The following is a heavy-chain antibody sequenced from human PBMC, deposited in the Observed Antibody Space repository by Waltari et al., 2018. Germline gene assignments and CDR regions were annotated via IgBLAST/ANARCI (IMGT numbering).Heavy chain of an antibody. CDR3: ARHFGFGINADY. CDR2: IYPRESDP. Sequence: EVQLVQSGAEVKRPGQSLKISCTWSGYSSTRYWIVWVGQVSGKGLECMAIIYPRESDPRYSPSFQGQVTISFDKSTSTAYLQWSSLKASDTAIYYCARHFGFGINADYWGQGTLVTVSS. CDR1: GYSSTRYW. D-gene: IGHD3-3*01. J-gene: IGHJ4*02. V-gene: IGHV5-51*01.